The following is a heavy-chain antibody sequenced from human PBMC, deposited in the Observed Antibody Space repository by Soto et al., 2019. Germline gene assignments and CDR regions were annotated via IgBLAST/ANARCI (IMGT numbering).Heavy chain of an antibody. CDR1: GGSISSSSYY. V-gene: IGHV4-39*01. D-gene: IGHD6-19*01. J-gene: IGHJ5*02. Sequence: QLQLQESGPGLVKPSETLSLTCTVSGGSISSSSYYWGWIRQPPGKGLEWIGSIYYSGSTYYNPSLKSRVTISVDTSKNQFSLKLSSVTDADTAVYYCARTRAVWFDPWGQGTLVTVSS. CDR3: ARTRAVWFDP. CDR2: IYYSGST.